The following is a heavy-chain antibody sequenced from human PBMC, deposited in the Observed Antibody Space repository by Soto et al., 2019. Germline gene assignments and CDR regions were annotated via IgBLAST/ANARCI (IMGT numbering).Heavy chain of an antibody. CDR1: GGSIRSGGHY. CDR2: INYGGST. D-gene: IGHD4-17*01. J-gene: IGHJ3*02. CDR3: ARVVTSTTVSHDAFDI. Sequence: QVQLQESGPGLVKPSQTLSLTCTVSGGSIRSGGHYWSLIRQHPGKGLEWIAYINYGGSTYYNPSLKSRVTISVDTSKNQFSLKPSSVTAADTAVYYCARVVTSTTVSHDAFDIWGQGTMVTVSS. V-gene: IGHV4-31*03.